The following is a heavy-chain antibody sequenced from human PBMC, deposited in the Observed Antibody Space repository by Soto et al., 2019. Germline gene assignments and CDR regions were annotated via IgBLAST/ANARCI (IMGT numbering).Heavy chain of an antibody. CDR1: GFTFTSNA. CDR3: TQDGGSRDWLTVN. D-gene: IGHD3-9*01. Sequence: EMQLLESGGDLVQPGGSLRLSCAASGFTFTSNAMSWIRQAPGKGLEWVSAITGGGDNTYYADSVKGRFTISRDNSKNTLYLQMNSLRAEDTAFYYCTQDGGSRDWLTVNWGQGTLVTVSS. V-gene: IGHV3-23*01. J-gene: IGHJ4*02. CDR2: ITGGGDNT.